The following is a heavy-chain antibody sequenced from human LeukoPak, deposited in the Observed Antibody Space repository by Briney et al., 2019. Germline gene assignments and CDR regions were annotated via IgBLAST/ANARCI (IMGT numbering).Heavy chain of an antibody. CDR2: ISAYNGNT. CDR1: GYTITSYG. CDR3: ARDIVVVPAAIGVGYYYYYGMDV. V-gene: IGHV1-18*01. J-gene: IGHJ6*02. Sequence: ASVKVSCKASGYTITSYGISWVRQAPGQGLEWMGWISAYNGNTNYAQKLQGRVTMTTDTSTSTAYMELRSLRSDDTAVYYCARDIVVVPAAIGVGYYYYYGMDVWGQGTTVTVSS. D-gene: IGHD2-2*01.